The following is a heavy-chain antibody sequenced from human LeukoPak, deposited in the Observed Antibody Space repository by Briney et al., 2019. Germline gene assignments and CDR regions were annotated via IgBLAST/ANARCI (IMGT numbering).Heavy chain of an antibody. CDR1: GGSISRSSYY. V-gene: IGHV4-39*07. CDR3: ARGKRYCSGGSCLGGFDP. D-gene: IGHD2-15*01. CDR2: IYYSGST. Sequence: SETLSLTCTVSGGSISRSSYYWGWIRQPPGKGLEWIGSIYYSGSTYYNPSLKSRVTISVDTSKNQFSLKLSSVTAADTAVYYCARGKRYCSGGSCLGGFDPWGQGTLVTVSS. J-gene: IGHJ5*02.